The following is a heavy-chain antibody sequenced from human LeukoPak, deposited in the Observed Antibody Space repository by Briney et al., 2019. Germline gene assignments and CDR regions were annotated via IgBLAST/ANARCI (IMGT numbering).Heavy chain of an antibody. D-gene: IGHD3-22*01. CDR3: ATSSRGYYDSSGYLLY. J-gene: IGHJ4*02. CDR2: IYHSGTT. Sequence: PSETLSLTCTVSGDSFSSNNYYWGWIRQSPGKGLEWIGEIYHSGTTNYNPSLKSRVTMSVDKSKNQFSLKLSFVTAADTAVYYCATSSRGYYDSSGYLLYWGQGTLVTVSS. V-gene: IGHV4-39*07. CDR1: GDSFSSNNYY.